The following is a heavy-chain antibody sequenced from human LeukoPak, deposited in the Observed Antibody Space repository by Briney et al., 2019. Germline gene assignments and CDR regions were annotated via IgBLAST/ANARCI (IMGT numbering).Heavy chain of an antibody. D-gene: IGHD1-26*01. Sequence: SQTLSLTCVISGDSVSSKSAAWNWIRQSPSRGLEWLGRTYYRSKWYYDYAVAVKSRISINPDTSKNQFSLQLSSVTPEDTAVYYCARDPVGGSTIFDYWGQGTLVTVSS. CDR2: TYYRSKWYY. CDR3: ARDPVGGSTIFDY. J-gene: IGHJ4*02. CDR1: GDSVSSKSAA. V-gene: IGHV6-1*01.